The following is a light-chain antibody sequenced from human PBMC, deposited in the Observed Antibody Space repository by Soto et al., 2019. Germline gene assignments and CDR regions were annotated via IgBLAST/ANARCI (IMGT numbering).Light chain of an antibody. V-gene: IGLV2-14*01. J-gene: IGLJ1*01. Sequence: HSVLPQPASLTGSPGQSITISCTGTSSDVGGYNYVSWYQQHPGKAPKLMIYDVSNRPSGVSNRFSGSKSGNTASLTISGLQAEDEADYYCSSYTSSSTLIVFGTGTKVTVL. CDR2: DVS. CDR3: SSYTSSSTLIV. CDR1: SSDVGGYNY.